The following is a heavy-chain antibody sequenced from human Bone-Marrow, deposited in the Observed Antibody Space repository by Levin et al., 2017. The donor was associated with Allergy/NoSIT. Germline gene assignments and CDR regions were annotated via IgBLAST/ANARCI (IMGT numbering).Heavy chain of an antibody. Sequence: HPGGSLRLSCVGSGFIFSDHWIHWVRQVPGKGLVWVSRIHRDGSSVSYEDSVKGRFTVSRDNGKNTVYLQMNSLSAEDTAVYYGARGRGDISNEAFDLWGQGTFVTVSS. CDR1: GFIFSDHW. CDR2: IHRDGSSV. CDR3: ARGRGDISNEAFDL. J-gene: IGHJ3*01. D-gene: IGHD2-21*02. V-gene: IGHV3-74*01.